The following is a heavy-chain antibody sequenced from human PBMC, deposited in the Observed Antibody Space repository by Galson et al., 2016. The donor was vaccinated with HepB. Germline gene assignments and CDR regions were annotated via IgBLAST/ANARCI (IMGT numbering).Heavy chain of an antibody. V-gene: IGHV3-9*01. CDR3: AREGRSGTSSYMGY. CDR1: GFTFDNYA. J-gene: IGHJ4*02. D-gene: IGHD2-2*01. CDR2: ISWNSDYI. Sequence: SLRLSCAASGFTFDNYAMHWVRQAPGKGLGWVSGISWNSDYIGYAESVKGRFTISRDNAKNSLYLQMNSLRPEDTAFYYCAREGRSGTSSYMGYWGQGTLVTVSS.